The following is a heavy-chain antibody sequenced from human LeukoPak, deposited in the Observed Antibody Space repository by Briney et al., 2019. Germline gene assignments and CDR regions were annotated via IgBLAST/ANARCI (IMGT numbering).Heavy chain of an antibody. J-gene: IGHJ6*02. V-gene: IGHV4-31*03. D-gene: IGHD2-21*02. CDR1: GGSISSGGYY. CDR2: IYYSGST. Sequence: PSETLSLTCTVSGGSISSGGYYWSWIRQHPGKGLEWIGYIYYSGSTYYNPSLKSRVTISVDTSKNQFSLKLSSVTAADTAVYYCAREVGVVTPLYYYGMDVWGQGTTVTVSS. CDR3: AREVGVVTPLYYYGMDV.